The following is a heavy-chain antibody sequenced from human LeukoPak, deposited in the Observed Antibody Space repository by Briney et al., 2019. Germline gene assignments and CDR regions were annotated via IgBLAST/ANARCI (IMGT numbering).Heavy chain of an antibody. CDR3: ARGNGSKGLDY. J-gene: IGHJ4*02. CDR2: INHSGGT. V-gene: IGHV4-34*01. Sequence: PSETLSLTCAVYGGSFSGYYWSWIRQPPGKGLEWIGEINHSGGTNYNPSLKSRVTISVDTSKNQFSLKLSSVTAADTAVYYCARGNGSKGLDYWGQGTLVTVSS. CDR1: GGSFSGYY.